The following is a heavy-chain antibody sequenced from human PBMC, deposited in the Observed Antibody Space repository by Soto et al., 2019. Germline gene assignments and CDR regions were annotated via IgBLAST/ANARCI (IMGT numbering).Heavy chain of an antibody. Sequence: GGSLRLSCAASGFTFSSFWMDWVRQAPGKGLEWVANINPDGSEKHYVDSVKGRFTISRDNAKNSLYLQMSSLTAEDSALYYCSGSLDSRGQGTRVTVSS. CDR3: SGSLDS. J-gene: IGHJ4*02. CDR1: GFTFSSFW. V-gene: IGHV3-7*01. CDR2: INPDGSEK.